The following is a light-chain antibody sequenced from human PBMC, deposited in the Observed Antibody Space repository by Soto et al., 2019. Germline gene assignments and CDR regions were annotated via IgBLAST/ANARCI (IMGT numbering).Light chain of an antibody. CDR3: QPNNNCPRT. J-gene: IGKJ4*01. V-gene: IGKV3-15*01. CDR2: DTS. CDR1: QGISDT. Sequence: EVVMTQSPATLSVSPGEGVTLSCRASQGISDTLAWYQHKPGQTPRLLIYDTSTRATGVPARFSGSRAGPEFTLTSSILPSEVFAIYYCQPNNNCPRTFGGGTKVESK.